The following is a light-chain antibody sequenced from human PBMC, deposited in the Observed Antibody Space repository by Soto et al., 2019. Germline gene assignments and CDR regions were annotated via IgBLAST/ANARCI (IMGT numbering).Light chain of an antibody. CDR2: YVS. J-gene: IGLJ1*01. CDR3: SSYTSINSYV. V-gene: IGLV2-14*03. CDR1: SSDVGGYNY. Sequence: QSALTQPASVSGSPGQSITISCTGTSSDVGGYNYVSWYQQHPGKAPKLMIYYVSHRPSGVSNRFSGSKSVNTASLTISGLQAEDEADYYCSSYTSINSYVFGPGTKLTVL.